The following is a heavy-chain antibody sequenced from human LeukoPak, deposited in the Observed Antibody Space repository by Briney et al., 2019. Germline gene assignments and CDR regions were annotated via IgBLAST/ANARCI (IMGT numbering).Heavy chain of an antibody. CDR1: GYTLTALS. CDR3: AKAVGYTNGPE. J-gene: IGHJ4*02. CDR2: FDPDTVET. D-gene: IGHD5-18*01. Sequence: ASVKVSCRVSGYTLTALSMHWVRQAPGKGLEWMGGFDPDTVETIYAQKFQGRVTMTEDTSTDTAYMDLNSLRPEDTAVYYCAKAVGYTNGPEWGQGTLVTVSS. V-gene: IGHV1-24*01.